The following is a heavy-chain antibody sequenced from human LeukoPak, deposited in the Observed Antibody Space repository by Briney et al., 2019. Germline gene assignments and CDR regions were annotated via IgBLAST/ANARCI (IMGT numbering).Heavy chain of an antibody. CDR3: ARPPSGSYGPELFDY. D-gene: IGHD1-26*01. CDR1: GCTFTSYG. V-gene: IGHV1-18*01. CDR2: ISAYNGNT. J-gene: IGHJ4*02. Sequence: GASVKVSCKASGCTFTSYGISWVRQAPGQGLEWMGWISAYNGNTNYAQKLQGRVTMTTDTSTSTAYMELRSLRSDDTAVYYCARPPSGSYGPELFDYWGQGTLVTVSS.